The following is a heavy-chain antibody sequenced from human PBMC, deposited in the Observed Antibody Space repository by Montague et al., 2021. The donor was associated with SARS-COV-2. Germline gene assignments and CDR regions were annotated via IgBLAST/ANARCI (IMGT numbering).Heavy chain of an antibody. J-gene: IGHJ3*02. Sequence: SLRLSCAASGFTFSTYTMNWVRQAPGQGLEWVSSITASSIYIYYADSVKGRFTISRDNAKNSLYLQMKSLRAEDTAVYYCTRDAFTMIIDAFNIWGQGTKVTVSS. CDR2: ITASSIYI. CDR3: TRDAFTMIIDAFNI. V-gene: IGHV3-21*01. CDR1: GFTFSTYT. D-gene: IGHD3-22*01.